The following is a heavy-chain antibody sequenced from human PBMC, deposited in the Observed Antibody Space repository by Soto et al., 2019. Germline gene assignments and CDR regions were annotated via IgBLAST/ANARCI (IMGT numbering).Heavy chain of an antibody. CDR2: IYYSGST. V-gene: IGHV4-30-4*01. Sequence: QVQLQESGPGLVKPSQTLSLTCTVSGGSISSGDYYWSWIRQPPGKGLEWIGYIYYSGSTYYNPSLKSRVTIAVDTSKNQCSLKLSSVTAADTAVYYCAREGSFREQHPFDYWGQGTLVTVSS. CDR1: GGSISSGDYY. CDR3: AREGSFREQHPFDY. D-gene: IGHD6-13*01. J-gene: IGHJ4*02.